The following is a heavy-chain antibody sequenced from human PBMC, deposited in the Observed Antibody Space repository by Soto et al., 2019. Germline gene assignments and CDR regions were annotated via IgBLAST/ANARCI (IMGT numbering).Heavy chain of an antibody. CDR2: VTPRSGEV. V-gene: IGHV1-2*02. CDR1: GYTFTDYH. CDR3: ARVPILGPTGDFDY. J-gene: IGHJ4*02. D-gene: IGHD1-26*01. Sequence: QVHLVQSGAEVKRSGDSVKVSCQASGYTFTDYHIHWVRQAPGQGLEWMGRVTPRSGEVYYSPKFQGRVTLTRDTSISTAYMELTTLKFADTAVFYCARVPILGPTGDFDYWGQGTLATVSS.